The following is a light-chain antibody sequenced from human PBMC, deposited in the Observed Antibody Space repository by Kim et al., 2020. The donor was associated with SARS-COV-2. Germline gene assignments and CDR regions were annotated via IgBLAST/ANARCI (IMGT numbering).Light chain of an antibody. V-gene: IGKV1-27*01. J-gene: IGKJ1*01. Sequence: DMQMTQSPSSLSASVGDRVTITCRASQAMNNYVAWYQQKAGKVPRLLIYDASTLQSGVPSRFSGSRSGTDFSLTITSLQPEDAATYYCQRYTNPPWSFGQGTKVDIK. CDR2: DAS. CDR3: QRYTNPPWS. CDR1: QAMNNY.